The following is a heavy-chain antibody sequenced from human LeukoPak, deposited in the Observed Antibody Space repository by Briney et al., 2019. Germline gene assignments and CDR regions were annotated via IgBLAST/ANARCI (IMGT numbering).Heavy chain of an antibody. J-gene: IGHJ4*02. D-gene: IGHD5-18*01. CDR1: GFSFNYNA. CDR2: ISGSGGRT. CDR3: AKDIWGGTAMVFDY. V-gene: IGHV3-23*01. Sequence: GGSLRLSCAASGFSFNYNAMSWVRQAPGKGLEWVSGISGSGGRTFYADAVKGRFTISRDNSKNTLYLHMNNLRDDDTAVYYCAKDIWGGTAMVFDYWGQGTLATVSS.